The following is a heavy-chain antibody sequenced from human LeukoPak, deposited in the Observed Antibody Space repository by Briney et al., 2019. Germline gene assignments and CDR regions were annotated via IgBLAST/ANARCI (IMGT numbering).Heavy chain of an antibody. CDR3: ARSSDSSCFYDYFDY. CDR1: GYSFTSYW. V-gene: IGHV5-51*01. D-gene: IGHD3-22*01. J-gene: IGHJ4*02. CDR2: IYPGDSET. Sequence: GESLKISCEGSGYSFTSYWVGWVRQMPGKGLEWVAIIYPGDSETIYSPSFQGQVTISADNSISTAYLQWSSLKASDTAMYYCARSSDSSCFYDYFDYWGQGTLVTVSS.